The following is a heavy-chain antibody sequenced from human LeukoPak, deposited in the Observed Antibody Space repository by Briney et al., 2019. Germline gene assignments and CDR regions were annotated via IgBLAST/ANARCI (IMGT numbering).Heavy chain of an antibody. V-gene: IGHV1-2*02. CDR1: GYTFTGYY. D-gene: IGHD6-13*01. CDR2: INPNSGGT. CDR3: ARVSGYSSSWSSFDY. Sequence: ASVKVSCKASGYTFTGYYMHWVRQAPGQGLEWMGWINPNSGGTNYAQKFQGRVTMTRDTSISTAYMELSRLRSDDTAVYYCARVSGYSSSWSSFDYWGQGTLVTVSS. J-gene: IGHJ4*02.